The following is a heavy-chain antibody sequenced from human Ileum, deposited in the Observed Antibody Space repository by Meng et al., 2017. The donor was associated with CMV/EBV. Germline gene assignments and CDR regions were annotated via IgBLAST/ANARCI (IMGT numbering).Heavy chain of an antibody. V-gene: IGHV3-30*04. CDR1: GFSFSSHA. CDR2: TTYDGSNT. Sequence: GESLKISCAASGFSFSSHAMHWVRQAPGKGLEWVAGTTYDGSNTYYADSVRGRFTISRDNSQNTLYLQMSSLRAEDTAVYYCARVWGGVAGRGDVWGQGTTVTVSS. CDR3: ARVWGGVAGRGDV. D-gene: IGHD6-19*01. J-gene: IGHJ6*02.